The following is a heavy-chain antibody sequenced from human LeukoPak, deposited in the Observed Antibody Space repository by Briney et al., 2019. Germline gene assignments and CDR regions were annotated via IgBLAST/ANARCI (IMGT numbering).Heavy chain of an antibody. Sequence: PGGSLRLSCAASGFTFSSYSINWVRQAPGKGLEWVSYISGSSTTIYYADSVKGRFTISRDNARNSVYLQMNSLRDEDTAVYYCARGITTTLVVTGRYFDYWGRGTRVTVSS. D-gene: IGHD3-22*01. CDR2: ISGSSTTI. CDR3: ARGITTTLVVTGRYFDY. CDR1: GFTFSSYS. V-gene: IGHV3-48*02. J-gene: IGHJ4*02.